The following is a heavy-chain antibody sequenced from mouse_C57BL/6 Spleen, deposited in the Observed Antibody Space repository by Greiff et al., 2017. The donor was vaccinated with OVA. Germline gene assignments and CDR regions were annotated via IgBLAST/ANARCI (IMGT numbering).Heavy chain of an antibody. CDR2: ISDGGSYT. Sequence: VQLKESGGGLVKPGGSLKLSCAASGFTFSSYAMSWVRQTPEKRLEWVATISDGGSYTYYPDNVKGRFTISRDNAKNNLYLQMSHLKSEDTAMYYCARAVYGSSLWYFDVWGTGTTVTVSS. CDR1: GFTFSSYA. D-gene: IGHD1-1*01. CDR3: ARAVYGSSLWYFDV. V-gene: IGHV5-4*01. J-gene: IGHJ1*03.